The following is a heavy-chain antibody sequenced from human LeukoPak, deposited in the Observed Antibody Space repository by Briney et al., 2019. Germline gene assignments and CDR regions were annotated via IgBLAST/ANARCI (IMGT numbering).Heavy chain of an antibody. V-gene: IGHV4-4*07. CDR2: IYTSGST. D-gene: IGHD6-19*01. Sequence: SETLSLTCTVSGGSISSYYWSWIRQPAGKGLEWIGRIYTSGSTYYNPSLRSRVTISVDTSKNQFSLKLSSVTAADTAVYYCARDSNGWIYAQFFQHWGQGTLVTVSS. CDR3: ARDSNGWIYAQFFQH. J-gene: IGHJ1*01. CDR1: GGSISSYY.